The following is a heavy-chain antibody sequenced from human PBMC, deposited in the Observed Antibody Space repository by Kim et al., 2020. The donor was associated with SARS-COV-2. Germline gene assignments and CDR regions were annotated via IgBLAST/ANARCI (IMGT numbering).Heavy chain of an antibody. V-gene: IGHV3-30-3*01. Sequence: GGSLRLSCAASGFTFSSYAMHWVRQAPGKGLEWVSVISCDGSNKYYADSVKGRFTISRDNTKNTLYLQMNSLRDEDTAVYYCARDRHSHCSNYVLGSYYGLDVWGQGTMVTVSS. CDR3: ARDRHSHCSNYVLGSYYGLDV. J-gene: IGHJ6*02. CDR1: GFTFSSYA. D-gene: IGHD4-4*01. CDR2: ISCDGSNK.